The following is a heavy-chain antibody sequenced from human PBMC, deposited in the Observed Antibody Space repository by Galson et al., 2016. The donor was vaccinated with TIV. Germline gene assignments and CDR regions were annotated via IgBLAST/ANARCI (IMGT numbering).Heavy chain of an antibody. V-gene: IGHV1-18*01. CDR2: ISAYNGDT. Sequence: SVKVSCKASGYNFSKYGISWVRQAPGQGLQWMGWISAYNGDTDNAQKLQGRVTMTTDTSTNTAYMELRSLRSDDTAVYYCARDRGSLTMIVVVDYYFGMDVWGQGTTVTVSS. CDR1: GYNFSKYG. CDR3: ARDRGSLTMIVVVDYYFGMDV. D-gene: IGHD3-22*01. J-gene: IGHJ6*02.